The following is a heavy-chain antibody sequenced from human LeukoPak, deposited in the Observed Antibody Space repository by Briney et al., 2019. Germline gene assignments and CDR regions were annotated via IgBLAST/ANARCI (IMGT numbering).Heavy chain of an antibody. CDR3: ARDGGYYYGDY. CDR1: GFTFSSYW. D-gene: IGHD3-22*01. V-gene: IGHV3-74*01. CDR2: INSDGSST. J-gene: IGHJ4*02. Sequence: GGSLRLSCAASGFTFSSYWMHWVRQAPGKGLVWVSRINSDGSSTSYADSVKGRFTISRGNAKNTLYLQMNSLRAEDTAVYYCARDGGYYYGDYWGQGTLVTVSS.